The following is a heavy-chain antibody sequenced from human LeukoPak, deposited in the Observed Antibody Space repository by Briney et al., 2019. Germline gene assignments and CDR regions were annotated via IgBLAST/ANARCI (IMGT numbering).Heavy chain of an antibody. CDR1: GGSFSGSY. V-gene: IGHV4-34*01. D-gene: IGHD3-16*01. Sequence: PSETLSLTCAVYGGSFSGSYWSWIHQPPGKGLEWIGEINHSGSTNYNPSLKSRVTISIDTSKNQFSLKLRSVTAADTAVHYCTRSPPPGATAYGVVDLWGQGTLVTVSS. J-gene: IGHJ4*02. CDR3: TRSPPPGATAYGVVDL. CDR2: INHSGST.